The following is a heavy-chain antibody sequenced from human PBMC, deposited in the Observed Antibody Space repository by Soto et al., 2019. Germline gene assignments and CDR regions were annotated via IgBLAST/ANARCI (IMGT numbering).Heavy chain of an antibody. CDR3: ARLVTRGY. Sequence: GGSLRLSCAASGFTFSSYAMHWVRQAPGKGLEWVAVISYDGSNKYYADSVKGRFTISRDNAKNTLYLQMNSLRAEDTAVYYCARLVTRGYWGQGTLVTVSS. V-gene: IGHV3-30-3*01. D-gene: IGHD4-4*01. CDR2: ISYDGSNK. J-gene: IGHJ4*02. CDR1: GFTFSSYA.